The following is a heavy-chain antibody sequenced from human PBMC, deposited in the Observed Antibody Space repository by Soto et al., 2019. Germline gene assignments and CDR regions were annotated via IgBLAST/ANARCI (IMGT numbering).Heavy chain of an antibody. CDR3: ARTTAVPNTLRSRYFFDY. D-gene: IGHD4-17*01. CDR2: VYYSGTT. V-gene: IGHV4-61*01. J-gene: IGHJ4*02. Sequence: SETLSLTCSVSGGSVSNKTYYWSCIRQPPGKRLEWIGYVYYSGTTNHNPSLKSRVTISVDLSKNQFSLRLSSVTTADTALYYCARTTAVPNTLRSRYFFDYWGQGTLVTVSS. CDR1: GGSVSNKTYY.